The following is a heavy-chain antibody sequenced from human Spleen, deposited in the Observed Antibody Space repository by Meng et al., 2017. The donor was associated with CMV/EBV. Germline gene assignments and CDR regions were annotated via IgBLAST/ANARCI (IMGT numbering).Heavy chain of an antibody. J-gene: IGHJ4*02. CDR1: GCNFSSYG. V-gene: IGHV3-30*02. CDR2: IRYDGSNK. CDR3: AKPRNYGSGFDY. Sequence: GESLKISCAASGCNFSSYGMHWVRQAPGKGLEWVAFIRYDGSNKYYADSVKGRFTISRDNSKNTLYLQMNSLRAEDTAVYYCAKPRNYGSGFDYWGQGTLVTVSS. D-gene: IGHD3-10*01.